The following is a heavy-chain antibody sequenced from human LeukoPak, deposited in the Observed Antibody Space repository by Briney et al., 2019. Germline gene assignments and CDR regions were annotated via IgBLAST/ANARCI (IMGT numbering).Heavy chain of an antibody. J-gene: IGHJ3*02. CDR3: ARRLDCSSTSCYLAHDAFDI. D-gene: IGHD2-2*01. V-gene: IGHV1-2*02. Sequence: ALVKVSCKASGYTFTGYYMHWVRQAPGQGLEWMGWINPNSGGTNYAQKFQGRVTMTRDTSISTAYMELSRLRSDDTAVYYCARRLDCSSTSCYLAHDAFDIWGQGTMVTVSS. CDR1: GYTFTGYY. CDR2: INPNSGGT.